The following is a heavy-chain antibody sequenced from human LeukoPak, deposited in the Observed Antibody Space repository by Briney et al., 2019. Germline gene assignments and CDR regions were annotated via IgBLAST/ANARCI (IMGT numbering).Heavy chain of an antibody. J-gene: IGHJ4*02. CDR2: ISSSSSYI. Sequence: GGSLRLSCAASGFTFSDYAMSWVRQAPGKGLEWVSSISSSSSYIYYADSVKGRFTISRDNAKNSLYLQMNSLRAEDTAVYYCARDGIQLWSTGSFDYWGQGTLVTVSS. D-gene: IGHD5-18*01. CDR3: ARDGIQLWSTGSFDY. CDR1: GFTFSDYA. V-gene: IGHV3-21*01.